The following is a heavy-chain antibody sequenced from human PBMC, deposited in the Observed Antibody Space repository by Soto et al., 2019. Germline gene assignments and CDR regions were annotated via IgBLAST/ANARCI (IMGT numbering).Heavy chain of an antibody. CDR3: ARSVVVVAATPGRYFDY. V-gene: IGHV4-30-4*01. CDR2: IYYSGST. CDR1: GGSISSGDYY. D-gene: IGHD2-15*01. Sequence: PSETLSLTCTVSGGSISSGDYYWSWLRQPPGKGLEWIGYIYYSGSTYYNPSLKSRVTISVDTYKNQFSLKLSSVTAADTAVYYCARSVVVVAATPGRYFDYWGQGTLVTVSS. J-gene: IGHJ4*02.